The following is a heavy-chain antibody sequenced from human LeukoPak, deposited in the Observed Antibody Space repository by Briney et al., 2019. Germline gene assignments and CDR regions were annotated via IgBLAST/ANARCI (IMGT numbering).Heavy chain of an antibody. CDR3: ARAGSGSYKLD. V-gene: IGHV3-53*01. Sequence: GGSLRLSCAASGFTVSTSYMSWVRQAPGKGLEWVSVIDSGGSTNYADSVKGRFTISRDNSKNTLYFQMNSLRAEDTAVYYCARAGSGSYKLDWGQGTLVTVSS. J-gene: IGHJ4*02. D-gene: IGHD3-10*01. CDR1: GFTVSTSY. CDR2: IDSGGST.